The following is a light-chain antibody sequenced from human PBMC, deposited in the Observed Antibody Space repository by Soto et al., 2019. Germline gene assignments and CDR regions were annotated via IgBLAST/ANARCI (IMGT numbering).Light chain of an antibody. CDR2: SYD. J-gene: IGLJ1*01. CDR1: SSNIGGNT. Sequence: VLTQPPSASGTPGQRVTISCSTSSSNIGGNTVNWYQQVPGTAPKLLIYSYDQRPSGVPDRFSGSKSGTSASLAISGLQSEDEADYYCAAWDASLNGYVFGTGTKVTVL. V-gene: IGLV1-44*01. CDR3: AAWDASLNGYV.